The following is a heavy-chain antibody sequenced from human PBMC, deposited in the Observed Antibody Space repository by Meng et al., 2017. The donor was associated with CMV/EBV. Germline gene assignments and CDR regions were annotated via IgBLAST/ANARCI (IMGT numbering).Heavy chain of an antibody. V-gene: IGHV1-69*05. CDR2: IIPIFGTA. CDR3: ARDGSRLTRSYYYYGMDV. CDR1: GGTFSSYA. Sequence: SVKVSCKASGGTFSSYAISRVRQAPGQGLEWMGGIIPIFGTANYAQKFQGRVTITTDESTSTAYMELSSLRSEDTAVYYCARDGSRLTRSYYYYGMDVWGQGTTVTVSS. J-gene: IGHJ6*02. D-gene: IGHD1-1*01.